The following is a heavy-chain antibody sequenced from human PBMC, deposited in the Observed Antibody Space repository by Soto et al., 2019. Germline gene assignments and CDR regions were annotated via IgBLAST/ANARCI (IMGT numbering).Heavy chain of an antibody. CDR1: GGSISSSSYY. CDR2: IYYSGST. V-gene: IGHV4-39*01. J-gene: IGHJ5*02. CDR3: ARQSSGWYDNWFDP. D-gene: IGHD6-19*01. Sequence: SETLSLTCTVSGGSISSSSYYWGWIRQPPGKGLEWIGSIYYSGSTYYNPSLKSRVTISVDTSKNQFSLKLSSVTAADTAVYYCARQSSGWYDNWFDPWGQGTLVTVSS.